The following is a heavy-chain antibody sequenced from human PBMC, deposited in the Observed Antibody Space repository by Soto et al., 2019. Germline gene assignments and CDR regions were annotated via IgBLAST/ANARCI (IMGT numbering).Heavy chain of an antibody. CDR3: ARYPIPWELPSSYGMDV. V-gene: IGHV5-51*01. D-gene: IGHD1-26*01. CDR1: GYSFTSYW. Sequence: PGESLKISCKGSGYSFTSYWIGLVRQMPGKGPGWMGIIYPGDSDTRYSPSFQGQVTISADKSINTAYLQWSSLKASDTARSYCARYPIPWELPSSYGMDVWGQGTTVTVSS. CDR2: IYPGDSDT. J-gene: IGHJ6*02.